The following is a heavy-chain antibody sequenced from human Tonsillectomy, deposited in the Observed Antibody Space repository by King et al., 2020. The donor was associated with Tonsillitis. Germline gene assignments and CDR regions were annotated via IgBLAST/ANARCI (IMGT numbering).Heavy chain of an antibody. V-gene: IGHV3-30*01. CDR1: GFTFSSYA. CDR3: ASLVEAYYYDSSGYYPPDDAFDI. Sequence: VQLVESGGGVVQPGRSLRLSCAASGFTFSSYAMHWVRQAPGKGLEWVAVISYDGSNKYYADSVKGRFTISRDNSKNTLYLQMNSLRAEDTAVYYCASLVEAYYYDSSGYYPPDDAFDIWGQGTMVTVSS. CDR2: ISYDGSNK. D-gene: IGHD3-22*01. J-gene: IGHJ3*02.